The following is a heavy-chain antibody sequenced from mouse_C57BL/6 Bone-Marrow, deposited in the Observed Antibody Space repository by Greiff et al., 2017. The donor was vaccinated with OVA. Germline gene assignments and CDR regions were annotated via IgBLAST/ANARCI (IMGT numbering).Heavy chain of an antibody. J-gene: IGHJ1*03. D-gene: IGHD1-1*01. CDR2: INSDGGST. CDR3: ARQVIYYYGSSPFWWYFDV. Sequence: EVHLVESGGGLVQPGESLKLSCESNEYEFPSHDMSWVRKTPEKRLELVAAINSDGGSTYYPDTMERRFIISRDNTKKTLYLQMSSLRSEDTALYYCARQVIYYYGSSPFWWYFDVWGTGTTVTVSS. CDR1: EYEFPSHD. V-gene: IGHV5-2*01.